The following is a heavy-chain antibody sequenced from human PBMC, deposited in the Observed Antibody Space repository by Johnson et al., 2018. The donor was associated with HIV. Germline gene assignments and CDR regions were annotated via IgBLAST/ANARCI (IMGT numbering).Heavy chain of an antibody. J-gene: IGHJ3*02. CDR2: ISYDGSNK. V-gene: IGHV3-30-3*01. CDR3: ARGYILTGYSGVFDM. Sequence: QMLLVESGGGVVQPGRSLRLSCAASGFTFSSYAMHWVRQAPGKGLEWVAVISYDGSNKYYADSVKGRFTISRDNAKNSLYLQMNSLRADDTAVYYCARGYILTGYSGVFDMWGQGTMVTVSS. CDR1: GFTFSSYA. D-gene: IGHD3-9*01.